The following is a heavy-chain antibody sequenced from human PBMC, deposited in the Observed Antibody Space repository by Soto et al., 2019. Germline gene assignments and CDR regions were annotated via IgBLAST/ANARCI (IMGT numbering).Heavy chain of an antibody. J-gene: IGHJ4*02. CDR1: GFTFSTYA. CDR3: AKNNMVLRPLFDY. D-gene: IGHD3-10*01. V-gene: IGHV3-23*01. CDR2: ISGSGGST. Sequence: GGSLRLSCAASGFTFSTYAMIWVRQAPGKGLEWVSSISGSGGSTYYADSVKGRFTISRDNSKNTLYLQMNSLRAEDTAVYYCAKNNMVLRPLFDYWGQGTPVTVSS.